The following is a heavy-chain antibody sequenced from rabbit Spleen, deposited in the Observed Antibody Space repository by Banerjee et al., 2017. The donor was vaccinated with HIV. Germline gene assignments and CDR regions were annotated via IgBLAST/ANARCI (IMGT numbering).Heavy chain of an antibody. V-gene: IGHV1S45*01. CDR1: GFSFSNKAV. Sequence: QEQLVESGGGLVKPEGSLKLSCTASGFSFSNKAVMCWVRQAPGKGLEWIACIYAGSSGNTYSATWAKGRFTISKASSTTVTLQMTSLTVADTATYFCARDDSGSIHRLDLWGPGTLVTVS. CDR3: ARDDSGSIHRLDL. J-gene: IGHJ3*01. D-gene: IGHD4-2*01. CDR2: IYAGSSGNT.